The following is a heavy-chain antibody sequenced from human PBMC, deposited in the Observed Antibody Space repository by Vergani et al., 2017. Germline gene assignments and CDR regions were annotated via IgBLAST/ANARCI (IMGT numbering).Heavy chain of an antibody. J-gene: IGHJ4*02. CDR2: IYYSGST. V-gene: IGHV4-30-4*08. Sequence: QVQLQESGPGLVKPSQTLSLTCTVSGGSISSGDYYWSWIRQPPGKGLEWIRYIYYSGSTYYNPSLKSRVTISVDTSKNQFSLKLSSVTAADTAVYYCARVAVVVAGTVDYWGQGTLVTVSS. CDR3: ARVAVVVAGTVDY. CDR1: GGSISSGDYY. D-gene: IGHD6-19*01.